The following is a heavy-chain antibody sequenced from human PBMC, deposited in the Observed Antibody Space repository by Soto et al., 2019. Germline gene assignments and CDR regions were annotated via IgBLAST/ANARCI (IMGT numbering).Heavy chain of an antibody. J-gene: IGHJ4*02. CDR3: AKAKNAYTWDNRPPFED. CDR2: ISANDVGT. V-gene: IGHV3-23*01. D-gene: IGHD3-16*01. Sequence: VSLRLSCEASGFTVGNYAMTWVRQAPVKGLEWVSLISANDVGTYYAESVKTRFTISTDQSRNTVYLQMDSLRADDTAIYYCAKAKNAYTWDNRPPFEDCGQGTLVTVSS. CDR1: GFTVGNYA.